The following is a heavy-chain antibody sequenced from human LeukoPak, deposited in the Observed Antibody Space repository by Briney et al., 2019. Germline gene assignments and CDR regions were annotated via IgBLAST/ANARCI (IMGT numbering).Heavy chain of an antibody. V-gene: IGHV3-11*01. J-gene: IGHJ4*02. D-gene: IGHD3-10*01. CDR3: AKDLDYGSGRSAKDY. Sequence: PGGSLRLSCAASGFTFSDHYMIWLRQAPGKGLEAISYISHNGETKYYADSVKGRLSISRDNAKSSLYLQMNSLRVEDTAVYYCAKDLDYGSGRSAKDYWGQGTLVTVSS. CDR2: ISHNGETK. CDR1: GFTFSDHY.